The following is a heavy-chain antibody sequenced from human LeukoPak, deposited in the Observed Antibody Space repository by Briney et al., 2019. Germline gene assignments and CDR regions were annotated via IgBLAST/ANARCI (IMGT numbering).Heavy chain of an antibody. CDR1: GYTFTIDG. Sequence: ASVKVSFTASGYTFTIDGISWVRQAPGQGGEWMGWISAYNGNTNYAQKLQCRVTMTTDTSTSTAYMELRSLRSDDTAVYYCARDTSDYYDSSGYLDYWGQGTLVTVSS. V-gene: IGHV1-18*01. CDR2: ISAYNGNT. CDR3: ARDTSDYYDSSGYLDY. D-gene: IGHD3-22*01. J-gene: IGHJ4*02.